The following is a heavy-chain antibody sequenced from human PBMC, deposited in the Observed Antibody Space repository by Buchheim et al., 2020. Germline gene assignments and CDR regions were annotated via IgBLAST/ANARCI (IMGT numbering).Heavy chain of an antibody. J-gene: IGHJ4*02. V-gene: IGHV3-48*02. CDR1: GFTFSGYT. CDR2: ISSTGRTI. CDR3: ARDDFDLNSSGWYGN. Sequence: EVQLVESGGGLVQPGGSLRLSCAASGFTFSGYTMNWVRQAPGKGLEWVSYISSTGRTIYYADSVKGRFTISRDNAKHSLYLQMNSLRDEDTAVYYCARDDFDLNSSGWYGNWGQGTL. D-gene: IGHD6-19*01.